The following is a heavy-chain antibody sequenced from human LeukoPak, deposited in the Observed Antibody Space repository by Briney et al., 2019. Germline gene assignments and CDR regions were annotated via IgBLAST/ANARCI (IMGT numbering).Heavy chain of an antibody. Sequence: PGGSLRLSCAASGFTFSSYWMHWVRHAPGKGLVWVSRIKSDGSSTSYADSVKGRFTISRDNAKNTLYLQMKSLRAEDTAVYYCARTLGLTSWYYFDYWGQGTLVTVSS. D-gene: IGHD2-8*02. V-gene: IGHV3-74*01. CDR2: IKSDGSST. CDR1: GFTFSSYW. CDR3: ARTLGLTSWYYFDY. J-gene: IGHJ4*02.